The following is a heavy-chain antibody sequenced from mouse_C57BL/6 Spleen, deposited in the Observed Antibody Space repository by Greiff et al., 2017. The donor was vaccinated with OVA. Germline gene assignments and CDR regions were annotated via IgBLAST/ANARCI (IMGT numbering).Heavy chain of an antibody. CDR1: GYAFSSYW. J-gene: IGHJ4*01. CDR2: IYPGDGDT. D-gene: IGHD2-2*01. V-gene: IGHV1-80*01. CDR3: ASAMVTTGYAMDY. Sequence: QVQLQQSGAELVKPGASVKISCKASGYAFSSYWMNWVKQRPGKGLEWIGQIYPGDGDTNYNGKFKGKATLTADKSSSTAYMQLSSLTSEDSAVYFCASAMVTTGYAMDYWGQGTSVTVSS.